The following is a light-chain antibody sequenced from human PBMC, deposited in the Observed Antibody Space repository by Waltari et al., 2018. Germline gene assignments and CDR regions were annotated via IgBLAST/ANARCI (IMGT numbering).Light chain of an antibody. CDR2: KDI. V-gene: IGLV3-27*01. Sequence: SYELTQPSSVSVSPGQTVTITCSGDLLTKKYARWFQQKPGQAPVLVIYKDIERPSGIPERVSGSSSGTTRTLTISGAQVEDEADYYCFSATDNNDWVFGGGTKLTVL. CDR3: FSATDNNDWV. J-gene: IGLJ3*02. CDR1: LLTKKY.